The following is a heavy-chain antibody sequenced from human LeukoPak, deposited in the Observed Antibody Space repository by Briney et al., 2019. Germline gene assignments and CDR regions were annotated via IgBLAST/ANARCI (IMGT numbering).Heavy chain of an antibody. D-gene: IGHD3-10*01. CDR1: DYTFTSYG. CDR3: ARVWFGRFDYYGMDV. Sequence: ASVKVSCKASDYTFTSYGVSWVRQAPGQGLEWMGWISAYNGNTEYAQKLQGRVTMTTDTPTSTAYMELRSLRSDDTAVYYCARVWFGRFDYYGMDVWGQGTTVTVSS. CDR2: ISAYNGNT. J-gene: IGHJ6*02. V-gene: IGHV1-18*01.